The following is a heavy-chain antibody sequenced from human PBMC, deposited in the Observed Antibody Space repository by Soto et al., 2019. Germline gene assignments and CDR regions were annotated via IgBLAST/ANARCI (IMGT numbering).Heavy chain of an antibody. CDR2: IIPIFGTA. V-gene: IGHV1-69*13. CDR1: GGTFSSYA. CDR3: ARASGSRVATSRSFDY. J-gene: IGHJ4*02. Sequence: ASVKVSCKASGGTFSSYAISWVRQAPGQGLEWMGGIIPIFGTANYAQKFQGRVTITADEATSTAYMELSSLRSEDTAVYYCARASGSRVATSRSFDYWGQGTLVTVSS. D-gene: IGHD5-12*01.